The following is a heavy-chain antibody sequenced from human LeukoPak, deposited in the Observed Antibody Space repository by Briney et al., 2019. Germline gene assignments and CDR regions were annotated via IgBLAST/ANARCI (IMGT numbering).Heavy chain of an antibody. CDR3: AKVPPSITAAGNSLDP. CDR2: INLDTGGT. Sequence: ASVKVSFKASGYTFTGYYIHWVRQAPGQGLEWMGRINLDTGGTDYAQKFQGRITMTRDTSITTAYMELSRLTSNDTAMYYCAKVPPSITAAGNSLDPWGQGALVTVSS. V-gene: IGHV1-2*06. D-gene: IGHD6-13*01. J-gene: IGHJ5*02. CDR1: GYTFTGYY.